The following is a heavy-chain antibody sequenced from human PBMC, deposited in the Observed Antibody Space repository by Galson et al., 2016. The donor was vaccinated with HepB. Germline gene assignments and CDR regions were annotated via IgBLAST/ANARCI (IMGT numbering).Heavy chain of an antibody. Sequence: SVKVSCKASGFTFSRSAVQWVRQARGQRLEWIGWILVASGNTNYAQKFQERVTITRDMSTNTADMELSSLRSEDTAVYYCAAERRYSDSSGEGEVETMDVWGQGTTVTGSS. D-gene: IGHD3-22*01. CDR2: ILVASGNT. V-gene: IGHV1-58*01. CDR3: AAERRYSDSSGEGEVETMDV. CDR1: GFTFSRSA. J-gene: IGHJ6*02.